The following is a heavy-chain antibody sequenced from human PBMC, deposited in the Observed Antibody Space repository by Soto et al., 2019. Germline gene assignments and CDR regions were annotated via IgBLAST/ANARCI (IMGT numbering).Heavy chain of an antibody. Sequence: GGSLRLSCAASGFTFSSYAMHWVRQAPGKGLEWVAVISYDGSNKYYADSVKGRFTISRDNSKNTLYLQMNSLRAEDTAVYYCARASIPGYSSSWYQSYYYGMDVWGQGTTVTVSS. J-gene: IGHJ6*02. CDR1: GFTFSSYA. CDR3: ARASIPGYSSSWYQSYYYGMDV. V-gene: IGHV3-30-3*01. CDR2: ISYDGSNK. D-gene: IGHD6-13*01.